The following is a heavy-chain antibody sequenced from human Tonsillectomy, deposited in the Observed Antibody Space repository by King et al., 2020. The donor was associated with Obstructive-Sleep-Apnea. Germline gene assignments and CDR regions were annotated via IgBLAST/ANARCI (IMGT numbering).Heavy chain of an antibody. CDR1: GFNVNSYN. Sequence: VQLVESGGGLVKPGGSLRISCAASGFNVNSYNMNWVRQAPGKGLEWLSFMSSSSRYVYYADSVKGRFTISRDNTKNSLYLQMNSLRAEDTAVYYCTRDISGGEDVWGQGTTVTVSS. CDR2: MSSSSRYV. D-gene: IGHD3-10*01. V-gene: IGHV3-21*01. CDR3: TRDISGGEDV. J-gene: IGHJ6*02.